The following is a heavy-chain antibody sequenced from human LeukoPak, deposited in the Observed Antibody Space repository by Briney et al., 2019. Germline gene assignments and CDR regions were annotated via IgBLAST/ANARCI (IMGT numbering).Heavy chain of an antibody. D-gene: IGHD5-18*01. Sequence: GGSLRLSCAASGFTFSSYGMHWVRQAPGKGLEWVAVISYDGSNKYYADSVKGRFTISRDNSKNTLYLQMNSLRAEDTAVYYCAKDSRIQLWLPGYWGQGTLVTVSS. V-gene: IGHV3-30*18. CDR3: AKDSRIQLWLPGY. CDR1: GFTFSSYG. CDR2: ISYDGSNK. J-gene: IGHJ4*02.